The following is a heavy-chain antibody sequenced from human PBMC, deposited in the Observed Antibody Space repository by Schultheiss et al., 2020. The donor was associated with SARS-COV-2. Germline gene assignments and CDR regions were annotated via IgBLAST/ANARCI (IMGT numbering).Heavy chain of an antibody. D-gene: IGHD4-11*01. V-gene: IGHV4-39*02. Sequence: SETLSLTCIVSGGSISSSDYYWAWIRQPPGKGLEWIGNIYYSGSTYYNPSLKSRVTISVDTSKNHFSLKLSSVTAADTAVYYCASGPGGDYSNYGGGYWGQGTLVTVSS. J-gene: IGHJ4*02. CDR3: ASGPGGDYSNYGGGY. CDR1: GGSISSSDYY. CDR2: IYYSGST.